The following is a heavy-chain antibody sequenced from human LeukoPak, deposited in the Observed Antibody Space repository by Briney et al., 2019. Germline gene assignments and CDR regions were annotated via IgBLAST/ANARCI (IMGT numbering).Heavy chain of an antibody. CDR1: GYSFPAYW. V-gene: IGHV5-51*01. CDR3: ARSLRLGDPGYIDY. D-gene: IGHD3-16*01. Sequence: GESLKISCKGSGYSFPAYWIGWVRQMPGKGLEWMGIIFPGDSDTRYSPSFQGQVTISADKSISTAYLQWSSLRASDTAMYYCARSLRLGDPGYIDYWGQGTLVTVSS. J-gene: IGHJ4*02. CDR2: IFPGDSDT.